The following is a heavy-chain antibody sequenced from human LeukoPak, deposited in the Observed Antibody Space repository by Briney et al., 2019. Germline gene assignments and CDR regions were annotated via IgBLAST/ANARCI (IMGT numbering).Heavy chain of an antibody. CDR2: ISSSSSYI. V-gene: IGHV3-21*01. CDR3: ARGVMGLPGWYFDL. D-gene: IGHD1-26*01. CDR1: GFRINTYT. J-gene: IGHJ2*01. Sequence: GGSLRLSCAASGFRINTYTMNWVRQAPGKGLEWLSSISSSSSYIYYADSVKGRFTISRDNARKSLHLQVNSLRAEDTAVYFCARGVMGLPGWYFDLWGRGTLVTVSS.